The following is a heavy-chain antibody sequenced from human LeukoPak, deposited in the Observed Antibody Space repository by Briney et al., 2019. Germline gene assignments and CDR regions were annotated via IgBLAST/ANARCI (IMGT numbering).Heavy chain of an antibody. J-gene: IGHJ5*02. CDR3: AKESDKVVPAAAKVGWFDP. CDR1: AYTFTSYY. V-gene: IGHV1-46*01. CDR2: INPSGSST. D-gene: IGHD2-2*01. Sequence: GASVKVSCKASAYTFTSYYMHLMRQPPGQGIEWMGIINPSGSSTSYAQKFQGRVTMTSDMSTSTVYMELSSLRSEHTAVYYCAKESDKVVPAAAKVGWFDPWGQGTLVTVSS.